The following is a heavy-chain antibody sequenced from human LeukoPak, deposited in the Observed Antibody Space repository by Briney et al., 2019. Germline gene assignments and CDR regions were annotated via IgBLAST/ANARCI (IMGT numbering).Heavy chain of an antibody. J-gene: IGHJ3*02. Sequence: PGGSLRLSCVASGFTFSSYGMHWVRQAPGKGLEWVAVILYDGSNKYNADSVKGRFTISRDTSKNTLYLQMSSLRAEDTAMYYCAKAWRAYGDYHTFDIWGQGTMVTVSS. CDR2: ILYDGSNK. V-gene: IGHV3-30*18. CDR3: AKAWRAYGDYHTFDI. D-gene: IGHD4-17*01. CDR1: GFTFSSYG.